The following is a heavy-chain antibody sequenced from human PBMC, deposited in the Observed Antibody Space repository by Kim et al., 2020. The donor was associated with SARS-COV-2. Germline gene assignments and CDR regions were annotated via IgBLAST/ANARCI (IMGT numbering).Heavy chain of an antibody. CDR3: AKDKARQTLEWLLRSYYYVGMDV. Sequence: GGSLRLSCAASGFTFDDYAMHWVRQAPGKGLEWVSLISGDGGSTYYADSMKGRFTISRDNSKNSLYLQMNSLRTEDTALYYCAKDKARQTLEWLLRSYYYVGMDVWGQGTTVTVSS. CDR2: ISGDGGST. CDR1: GFTFDDYA. D-gene: IGHD3-3*01. V-gene: IGHV3-43*02. J-gene: IGHJ6*02.